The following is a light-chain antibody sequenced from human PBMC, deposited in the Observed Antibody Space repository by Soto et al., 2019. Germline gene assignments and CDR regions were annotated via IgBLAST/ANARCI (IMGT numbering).Light chain of an antibody. J-gene: IGKJ1*01. CDR3: QQSYSAPRT. Sequence: DIQMTQSPSSLSASVGDTACITCGASQSISSYLNWYQQKPGKAPKLLIYAASSLQSGVPSRFSGSGSGTDFTLTINSLQPEDFATYYCQQSYSAPRTFGQGTKVDIK. V-gene: IGKV1-39*01. CDR2: AAS. CDR1: QSISSY.